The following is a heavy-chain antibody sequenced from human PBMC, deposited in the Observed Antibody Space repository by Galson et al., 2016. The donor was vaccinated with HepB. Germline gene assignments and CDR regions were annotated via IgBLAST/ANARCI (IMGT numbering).Heavy chain of an antibody. CDR2: TSKRSKWHT. CDR3: ARVATAVRSGWKTLAPRFYYSGVDV. CDR1: GDSVSNSNVA. Sequence: CAISGDSVSNSNVAWNWIRQSPSRGLEWLGGTSKRSKWHTDYAGSVKSRMTINTATVRNQFSLQLQSVTPEDTAVYYCARVATAVRSGWKTLAPRFYYSGVDVWGHGTTVTVSS. V-gene: IGHV6-1*01. J-gene: IGHJ6*02. D-gene: IGHD6-19*01.